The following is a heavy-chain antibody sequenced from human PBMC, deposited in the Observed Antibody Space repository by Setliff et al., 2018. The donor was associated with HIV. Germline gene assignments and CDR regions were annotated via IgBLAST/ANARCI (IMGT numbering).Heavy chain of an antibody. CDR1: GFNFSSHT. J-gene: IGHJ5*02. V-gene: IGHV3-21*01. D-gene: IGHD2-15*01. CDR3: APRSGLVGTTPDLGAQKCGGTCWHNFFGP. CDR2: ISSTGTYI. Sequence: GGSLRLSCAASGFNFSSHTMNWIRQAPGKGLEWVSSISSTGTYIYYADSMKGRFTISRDNAKNSLYLQMNSLRADDTAVYFCAPRSGLVGTTPDLGAQKCGGTCWHNFFGPWGQGTLVTVSS.